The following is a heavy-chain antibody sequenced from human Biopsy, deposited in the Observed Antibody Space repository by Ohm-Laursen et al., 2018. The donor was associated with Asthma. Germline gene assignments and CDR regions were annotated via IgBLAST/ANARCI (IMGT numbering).Heavy chain of an antibody. CDR3: ARDYGGNSGYYYGMDV. Sequence: SLRLSCTASGFTFGDYCMSWVRQVPGRGLEWVANIKHDGSENNHVDSLKGRFTISRDNAKNSLYLQMNSLRDEDTAVYYCARDYGGNSGYYYGMDVWGQGTTVTVSS. CDR1: GFTFGDYC. V-gene: IGHV3-7*01. J-gene: IGHJ6*02. D-gene: IGHD4-23*01. CDR2: IKHDGSEN.